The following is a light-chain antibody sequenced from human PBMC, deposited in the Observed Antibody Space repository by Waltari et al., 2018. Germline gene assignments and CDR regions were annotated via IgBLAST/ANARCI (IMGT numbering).Light chain of an antibody. CDR1: NLLELY. J-gene: IGLJ1*01. CDR2: QDN. CDR3: QGWDSTAGV. Sequence: SYELTQTPSTSVSPLQTATIHSAGSNLLELYVCLYQQKPGQSPLVVIYQDNKRPSWIPERFFGSSSGNTATLTSTGTQATDEANYYCQGWDSTAGVFGTGTKVSVL. V-gene: IGLV3-1*01.